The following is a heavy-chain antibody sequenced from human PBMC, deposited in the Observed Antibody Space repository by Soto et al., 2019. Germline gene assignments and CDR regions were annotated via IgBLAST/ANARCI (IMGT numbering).Heavy chain of an antibody. V-gene: IGHV1-46*03. D-gene: IGHD4-4*01. CDR2: INPSGGST. J-gene: IGHJ5*02. CDR3: ARAGGSDYIRRALPRGWFDP. Sequence: ASVKVSCKASGYTFTSYYMHWVRQAPGQGLEWMGIINPSGGSTSYAQKFQGRVTMTRDTSTSTVYMELSSLRSEDTAVYYCARAGGSDYIRRALPRGWFDPWGQGTLVTVSS. CDR1: GYTFTSYY.